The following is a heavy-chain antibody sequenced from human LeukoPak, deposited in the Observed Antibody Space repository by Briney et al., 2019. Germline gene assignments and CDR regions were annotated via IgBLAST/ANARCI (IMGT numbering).Heavy chain of an antibody. CDR1: GFTFSSYS. J-gene: IGHJ4*02. CDR3: ARDYADYVGYFFFDY. D-gene: IGHD4-17*01. CDR2: ISSSSSTI. Sequence: GGSLRLSCAASGFTFSSYSMNWVRQAPGKGVEWVSYISSSSSTIYYADSVKGRFTISRDNAKNSLYLQMNSLRAEDTAVYYCARDYADYVGYFFFDYWGQGTLVTVSS. V-gene: IGHV3-48*01.